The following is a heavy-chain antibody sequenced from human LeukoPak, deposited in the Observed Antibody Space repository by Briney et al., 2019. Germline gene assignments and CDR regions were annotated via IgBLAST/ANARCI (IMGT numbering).Heavy chain of an antibody. J-gene: IGHJ4*02. CDR1: GFSFSGDS. CDR2: INIGTNVG. CDR3: AKGRGRSSTFDS. D-gene: IGHD6-6*01. Sequence: GVSLRLSCAASGFSFSGDSMSWVRQAPGKGLECVAFINIGTNVGEYAESVRGRFTISRDNAKNSLFLQMGSLRAEDTAVYYCAKGRGRSSTFDSWGQGTLVTVSS. V-gene: IGHV3-48*04.